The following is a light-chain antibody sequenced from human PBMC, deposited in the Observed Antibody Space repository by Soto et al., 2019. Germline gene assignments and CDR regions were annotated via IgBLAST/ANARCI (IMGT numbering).Light chain of an antibody. Sequence: EIVMTQSRATLSVSPGESATLSCRASQSVSNNLTWYQQKPGQPPRLLIYGASTRATGVPGRFSGSGSGTEFTLTISSLQSEDFAVYYCQQYNDWWTFGQGTKVDIK. V-gene: IGKV3-15*01. CDR3: QQYNDWWT. CDR1: QSVSNN. CDR2: GAS. J-gene: IGKJ1*01.